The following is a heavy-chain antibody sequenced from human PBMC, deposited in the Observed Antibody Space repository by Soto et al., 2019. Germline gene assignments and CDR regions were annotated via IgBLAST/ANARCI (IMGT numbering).Heavy chain of an antibody. CDR3: ASFRDKFDFDI. D-gene: IGHD2-21*01. J-gene: IGHJ3*02. Sequence: ASLKVSFKASGYTFTIYFISLVLHSPGQGLELMGWISAYNGNTNYAQKLQGRVNMTTDTSTSTAYMELRSLRSDDTAVYYCASFRDKFDFDIWGKGKMVSVSS. CDR1: GYTFTIYF. V-gene: IGHV1-18*01. CDR2: ISAYNGNT.